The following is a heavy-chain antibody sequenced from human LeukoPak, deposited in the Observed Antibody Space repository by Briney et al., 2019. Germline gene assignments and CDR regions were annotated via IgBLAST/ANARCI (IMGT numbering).Heavy chain of an antibody. D-gene: IGHD6-19*01. Sequence: ASVKVSCKASGYTFTSYDINWVRQATGQGLEWMGWMNPNSSNTGYAQKFQGRVTMTRNTSISTAYMELSSLRSEDTAVYYCVRIAVAGTGKGFDYWGQGTLVTVSS. CDR1: GYTFTSYD. CDR3: VRIAVAGTGKGFDY. V-gene: IGHV1-8*01. J-gene: IGHJ4*02. CDR2: MNPNSSNT.